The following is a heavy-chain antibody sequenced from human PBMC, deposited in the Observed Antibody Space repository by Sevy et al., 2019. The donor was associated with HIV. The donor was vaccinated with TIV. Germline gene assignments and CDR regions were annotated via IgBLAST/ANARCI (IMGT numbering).Heavy chain of an antibody. J-gene: IGHJ4*02. CDR2: IYYSGST. CDR1: GGSISSSTNY. Sequence: SETLSLTCTVSGGSISSSTNYWGWIRQPPGKGLEWIGSIYYSGSTYYNPSLQSRVTISVDTSKNQFSLKLSSVPAADTAVYYCARLLHWSSYCFDSWGQGTLVTVSS. CDR3: ARLLHWSSYCFDS. D-gene: IGHD2-8*02. V-gene: IGHV4-39*01.